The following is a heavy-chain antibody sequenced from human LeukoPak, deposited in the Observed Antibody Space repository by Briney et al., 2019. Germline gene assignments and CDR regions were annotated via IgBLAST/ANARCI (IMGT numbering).Heavy chain of an antibody. J-gene: IGHJ4*02. CDR3: AKTMGAIDHDC. D-gene: IGHD1-26*01. CDR1: GFSLTDYT. Sequence: GGSLRLSCATSGFSLTDYTLHWVRQVPGKAMEWLSLITRDGYSTFYADSVKGRFTNSRDNSKNTLYLQMNSLRAEDTAVYYCAKTMGAIDHDCWGQGTLVTVSS. CDR2: ITRDGYST. V-gene: IGHV3-23*03.